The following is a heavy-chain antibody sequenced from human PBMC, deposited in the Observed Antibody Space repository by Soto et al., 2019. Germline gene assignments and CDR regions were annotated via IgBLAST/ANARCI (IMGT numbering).Heavy chain of an antibody. Sequence: EVHLVESGGGLIQPGGSLRLSCAASGFSVSANYMSWVRQAPGKGLEWVSAIYSGGSTVYADSVKGRFTISRDNSKNTRYLQMNSLRAEDTAVYSCARASSRWGSDAAHWGQGTLVTVSP. V-gene: IGHV3-53*01. CDR2: IYSGGST. D-gene: IGHD3-16*01. J-gene: IGHJ4*02. CDR1: GFSVSANY. CDR3: ARASSRWGSDAAH.